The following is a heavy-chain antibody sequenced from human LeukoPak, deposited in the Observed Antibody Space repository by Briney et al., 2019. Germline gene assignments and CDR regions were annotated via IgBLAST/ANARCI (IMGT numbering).Heavy chain of an antibody. CDR1: GGSISSYY. CDR2: IYYSGST. V-gene: IGHV4-59*08. Sequence: SETLSLTCTVSGGSISSYYWSWIRQPPGKGLEWIGYIYYSGSTNYNPSLKSRVTISVDTSKNQFSLKLSSVTAADSAVYYCARRHAGMDVWGQGTTVTVSS. CDR3: ARRHAGMDV. J-gene: IGHJ6*02.